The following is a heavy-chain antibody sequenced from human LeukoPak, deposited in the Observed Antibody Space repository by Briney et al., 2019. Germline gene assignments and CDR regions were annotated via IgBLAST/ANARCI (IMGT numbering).Heavy chain of an antibody. CDR1: GFTVSSNY. CDR3: ARDTNFERDYYYMDV. CDR2: IYSGGST. J-gene: IGHJ6*03. Sequence: PGGSLRLSCAASGFTVSSNYMSWVRQAPGKGLDWVSVIYSGGSTYYADSVKGRFTISRDNSKNTLYLQMNSLRAEDTAVYYCARDTNFERDYYYMDVWGKGTTVTVSS. V-gene: IGHV3-66*02.